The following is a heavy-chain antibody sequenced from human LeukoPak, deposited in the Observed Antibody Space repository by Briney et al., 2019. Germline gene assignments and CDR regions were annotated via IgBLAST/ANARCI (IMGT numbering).Heavy chain of an antibody. Sequence: ASVKVSCKASGYTFVTYGISWVRQAPGQGLEWMGRISSYNGNTEYAQKFQGRVTMTTDTSTSTAYMQVRSLRSDDTAVYYCARDYYSSGSYYDMDAFDIWGQGTMVTVSS. CDR2: ISSYNGNT. D-gene: IGHD3-10*01. CDR3: ARDYYSSGSYYDMDAFDI. J-gene: IGHJ3*02. V-gene: IGHV1-18*04. CDR1: GYTFVTYG.